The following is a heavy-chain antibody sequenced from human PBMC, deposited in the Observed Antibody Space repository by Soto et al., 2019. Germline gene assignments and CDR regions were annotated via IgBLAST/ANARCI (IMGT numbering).Heavy chain of an antibody. CDR3: ARGGYSGYDRGNYYYGMDV. CDR2: MNPNSGNT. J-gene: IGHJ6*02. V-gene: IGHV1-8*01. CDR1: GYTFTSYD. D-gene: IGHD5-12*01. Sequence: GASVKVSCKASGYTFTSYDINWVRQATGQGLEWMGWMNPNSGNTGYAQKFQGRVTMTRNTSISTAYMELSSLRSEDTAVYYCARGGYSGYDRGNYYYGMDVWGQGTTVTVSS.